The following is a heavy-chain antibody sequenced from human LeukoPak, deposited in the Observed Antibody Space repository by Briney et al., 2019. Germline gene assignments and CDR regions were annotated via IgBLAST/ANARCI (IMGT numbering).Heavy chain of an antibody. CDR3: ARSVPDYTRFDY. J-gene: IGHJ4*02. V-gene: IGHV3-23*05. Sequence: YYAESVRGRFTISTDSSKNTVYLQMNSLRAEDTALYYCARSVPDYTRFDYWGQGALVTVSS. D-gene: IGHD4-11*01.